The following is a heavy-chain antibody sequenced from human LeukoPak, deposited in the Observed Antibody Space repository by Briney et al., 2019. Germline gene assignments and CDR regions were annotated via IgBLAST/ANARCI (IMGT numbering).Heavy chain of an antibody. V-gene: IGHV3-30*02. CDR2: TPNDGTNK. CDR3: AGDFRTTIAQVCDY. D-gene: IGHD1-7*01. Sequence: PGGSLRLSCAASGFTFIHHGIHWVRQAQGKGLEWVAFTPNDGTNKHYADSVKGRFTISRDNSKNTVWLQMNSLRVEDTAVYYCAGDFRTTIAQVCDYWGQGTLVTVSS. J-gene: IGHJ4*02. CDR1: GFTFIHHG.